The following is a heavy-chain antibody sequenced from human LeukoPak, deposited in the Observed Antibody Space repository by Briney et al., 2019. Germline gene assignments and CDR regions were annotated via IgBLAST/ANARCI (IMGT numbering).Heavy chain of an antibody. CDR3: ARDRDLGDAFDI. CDR2: IYYSGST. D-gene: IGHD3-16*01. CDR1: GRSISIYD. J-gene: IGHJ3*02. Sequence: ADTLSLTCTVSGRSISIYDSRWFRRPPGKGREWIGYIYYSGSTNYNPSLKSRVTISVDTSKNQFSLKLSSVTAADTAVYYCARDRDLGDAFDIWGQGTMVTVSS. V-gene: IGHV4-59*01.